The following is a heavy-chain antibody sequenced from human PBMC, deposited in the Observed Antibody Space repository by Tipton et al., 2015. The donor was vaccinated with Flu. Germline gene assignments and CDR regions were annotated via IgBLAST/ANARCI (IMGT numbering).Heavy chain of an antibody. CDR2: IYASDSSDYP. D-gene: IGHD2-2*01. V-gene: IGHV4-4*07. CDR1: GGSIGGYY. J-gene: IGHJ6*02. Sequence: TLSLTCSVSGGSIGGYYWSWIRQSAGKGIERIGRIYASDSSDYPNYNPSFYSRVAMSVDTSKNQFSLTLNSVTAADAAVYYCARDGRYCTSNTCSPYYYFSTMDVWGPGTTVTVSS. CDR3: ARDGRYCTSNTCSPYYYFSTMDV.